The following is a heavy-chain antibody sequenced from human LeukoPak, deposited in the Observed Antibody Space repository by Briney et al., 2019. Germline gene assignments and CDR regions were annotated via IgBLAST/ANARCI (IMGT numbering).Heavy chain of an antibody. J-gene: IGHJ3*02. CDR2: TYYRSKWYN. CDR1: GDSVSSNSAA. D-gene: IGHD4-23*01. V-gene: IGHV6-1*01. CDR3: ARDRVATTVVTIRNDAFDI. Sequence: SQTLSLTCAISGDSVSSNSAAWNWIRQSPSRGLEWLGRTYYRSKWYNDYAVSVKSRITINPDTSKNQFSLQLNSVTPEDTAVYYCARDRVATTVVTIRNDAFDIWGQGTMVTVSS.